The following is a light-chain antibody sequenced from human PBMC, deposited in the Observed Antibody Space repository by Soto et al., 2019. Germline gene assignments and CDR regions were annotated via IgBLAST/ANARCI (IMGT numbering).Light chain of an antibody. V-gene: IGKV1-5*01. CDR3: QQYNSYSTT. CDR1: QSISSW. J-gene: IGKJ1*01. Sequence: DIQMTQSPSTLSASVGDRFTITCRARQSISSWLAWYQQKPVKAPKLLIYDASSLESGVPSRFSGSGSGTEFTLTISSLPPDDVETYYCQQYNSYSTTCGQGTKVDIK. CDR2: DAS.